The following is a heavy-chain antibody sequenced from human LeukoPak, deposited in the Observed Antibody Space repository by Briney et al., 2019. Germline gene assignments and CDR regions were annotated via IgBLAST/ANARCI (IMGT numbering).Heavy chain of an antibody. V-gene: IGHV3-15*01. Sequence: GGSLRLSCEASGFTFSNAWMSWVRQAPGKGLEWVGRIKSKTDGGTTDYAAPVKGRFTISRDDSKNTLYLQMNSLKTEDTAVYYCTTDPGSSWYFFYGRDPDYWGQGTLVTVSS. CDR3: TTDPGSSWYFFYGRDPDY. D-gene: IGHD6-13*01. J-gene: IGHJ4*02. CDR2: IKSKTDGGTT. CDR1: GFTFSNAW.